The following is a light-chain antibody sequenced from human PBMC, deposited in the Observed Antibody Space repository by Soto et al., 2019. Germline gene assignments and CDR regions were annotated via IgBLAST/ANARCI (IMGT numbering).Light chain of an antibody. Sequence: QSVLTQPPSVSGSPGQSVAISCTGTSSDVGSYNRVSWYQQPPGTAPKLLIYEDSDRPSGVPDRFSGSKSGTTASLTITGLQAEDEADYYCQSYDSSLSGSRVFGTGTKVTVL. CDR2: EDS. CDR3: QSYDSSLSGSRV. CDR1: SSDVGSYNR. V-gene: IGLV2-18*02. J-gene: IGLJ1*01.